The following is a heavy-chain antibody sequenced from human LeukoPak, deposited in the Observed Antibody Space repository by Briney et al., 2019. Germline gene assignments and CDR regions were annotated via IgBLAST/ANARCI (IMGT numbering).Heavy chain of an antibody. D-gene: IGHD3-10*01. CDR1: GFTFSTYD. J-gene: IGHJ6*02. V-gene: IGHV3-13*01. Sequence: PGGSLRLSCAASGFTFSTYDMPWVRQPAGKGLEWVSTIGADAETYYPGSVRGRFTITRDNAKNTLHLHMNSLRAGDTAVYFCARGNWAYYASGIYGMDVWGQGTTVTVSS. CDR2: IGADAET. CDR3: ARGNWAYYASGIYGMDV.